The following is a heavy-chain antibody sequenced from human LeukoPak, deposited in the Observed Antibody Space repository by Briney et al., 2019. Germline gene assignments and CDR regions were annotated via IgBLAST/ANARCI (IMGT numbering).Heavy chain of an antibody. J-gene: IGHJ4*02. CDR3: VRDSYSSGIDF. D-gene: IGHD3-10*01. CDR1: GFTFSTYA. V-gene: IGHV3-7*04. CDR2: INEDGDEK. Sequence: PGGSLRLSCAASGFTFSTYAMTWVRQAPGNGLEWVAHINEDGDEKFYVDSVKGRFTISRDNTRNSLFLQMNSLRADDTAVYYCVRDSYSSGIDFWGQGTLVTVSS.